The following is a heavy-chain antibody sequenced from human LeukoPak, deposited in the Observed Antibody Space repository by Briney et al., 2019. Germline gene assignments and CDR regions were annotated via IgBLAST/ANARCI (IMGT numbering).Heavy chain of an antibody. D-gene: IGHD2-2*02. J-gene: IGHJ4*02. CDR2: ISGSGGST. Sequence: PGGSLRLSCAASGFTFSSYAMSWVRQAPGKGLEWVSVISGSGGSTYYADSVKGRFTISRDNSKNTLYLQVNSLRAEDTAVYYCAKSIYCTSTSCYRGFDYWGQGTLVTLSS. CDR1: GFTFSSYA. CDR3: AKSIYCTSTSCYRGFDY. V-gene: IGHV3-23*01.